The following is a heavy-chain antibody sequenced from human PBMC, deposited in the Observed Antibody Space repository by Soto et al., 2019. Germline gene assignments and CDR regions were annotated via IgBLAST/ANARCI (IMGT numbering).Heavy chain of an antibody. V-gene: IGHV6-1*01. D-gene: IGHD3-10*01. Sequence: PSQTLSLTCAISGDSVSGNSAAWNWIRQSPSRGLEWLGRTYYRSKWSNDYAESVKSRITINMDSPKNQFSLQLKSVIFEDTAVHYCARDFFYYCSGSYLYFYLCGQGTSVIVSS. J-gene: IGHJ4*02. CDR2: TYYRSKWSN. CDR3: ARDFFYYCSGSYLYFYL. CDR1: GDSVSGNSAA.